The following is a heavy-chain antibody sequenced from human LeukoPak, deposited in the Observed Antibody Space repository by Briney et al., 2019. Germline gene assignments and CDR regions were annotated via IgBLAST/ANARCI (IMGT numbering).Heavy chain of an antibody. CDR2: IWYDGSKK. Sequence: GGSLRLSCAASGFTFSAYGMHWVRQAPGKGLEWVAVIWYDGSKKYHADSVKGRFTISREDSENTLYLQMTSLRTEDTAVYYCARDLCSTTSCLDYRRQGTLVTVSS. CDR3: ARDLCSTTSCLDY. CDR1: GFTFSAYG. V-gene: IGHV3-33*01. J-gene: IGHJ4*02. D-gene: IGHD2-2*01.